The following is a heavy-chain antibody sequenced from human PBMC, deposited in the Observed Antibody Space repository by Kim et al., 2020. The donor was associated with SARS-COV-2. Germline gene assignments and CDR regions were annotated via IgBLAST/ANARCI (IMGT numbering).Heavy chain of an antibody. CDR3: ARGGYQPSGGKFFVINF. J-gene: IGHJ4*01. V-gene: IGHV7-4-1*02. CDR2: IDIRTGRP. CDR1: GYSFVDYI. Sequence: ASVKVSCKASGYSFVDYIMNWVRQAPGQGLEWMGWIDIRTGRPTYASGFTGRFVFSLDTSVRTTLLEISSLKTDDTAIYYCARGGYQPSGGKFFVINFWG. D-gene: IGHD3-10*01.